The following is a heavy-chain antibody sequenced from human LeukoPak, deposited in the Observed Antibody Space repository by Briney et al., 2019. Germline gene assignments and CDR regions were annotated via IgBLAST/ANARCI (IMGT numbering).Heavy chain of an antibody. J-gene: IGHJ4*02. CDR3: SRDSIEDDYGDYVGDY. D-gene: IGHD4-17*01. CDR1: GFTFSRYW. CDR2: INGDGSFT. Sequence: GGSLRLSCEASGFTFSRYWMHWVRQAPGKGLEWVSRINGDGSFTNYADSVKGRFTISRDNAKNTLYLQMNSLRAEDTAVYFCSRDSIEDDYGDYVGDYWGQGTLVTVS. V-gene: IGHV3-74*01.